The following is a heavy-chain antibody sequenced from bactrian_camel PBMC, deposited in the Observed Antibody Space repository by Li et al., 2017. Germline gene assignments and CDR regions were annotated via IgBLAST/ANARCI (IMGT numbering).Heavy chain of an antibody. CDR3: AADRYNLGLAWRGYSY. Sequence: HVQLVESGGGSVQAGGSLRLSCVASGSGISTFYMGWFRQAPEKERVGVAFIDTGGATNYAYSAAGRFTISKDSAANVLYLQMNGLKPEDSAMYYCAADRYNLGLAWRGYSYWGQGTQVTVS. CDR2: IDTGGAT. D-gene: IGHD1*01. V-gene: IGHV3S57*01. CDR1: GSGISTFY. J-gene: IGHJ4*01.